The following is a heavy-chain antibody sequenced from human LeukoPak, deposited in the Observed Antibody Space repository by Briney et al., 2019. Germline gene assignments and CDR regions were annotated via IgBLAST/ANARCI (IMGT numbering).Heavy chain of an antibody. D-gene: IGHD3-22*01. Sequence: GGSLRLSCAASGFTFSSYAMSWVRQAPGKGLEWVSAISGSGGSTYYADSVKGRFTISRDNSKNTLYLQMNSLRAEDTAVYYCARASGYSGALFDYWGQGTLVTVSS. CDR1: GFTFSSYA. CDR3: ARASGYSGALFDY. J-gene: IGHJ4*02. V-gene: IGHV3-23*01. CDR2: ISGSGGST.